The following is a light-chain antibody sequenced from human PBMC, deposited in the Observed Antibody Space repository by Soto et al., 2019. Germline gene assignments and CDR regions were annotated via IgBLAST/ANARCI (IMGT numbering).Light chain of an antibody. J-gene: IGKJ1*01. V-gene: IGKV1-39*01. CDR2: AAS. CDR3: QQSYSTTLWT. Sequence: DIQMTQSPSSLSASVGDRVTITCRASQSISSYLNWYQQKPGKAPKLLIYAASSLQSGVPSRFSGSGSGTDFTLTISSLQPEDFATYYCQQSYSTTLWTLGQGTKVDIK. CDR1: QSISSY.